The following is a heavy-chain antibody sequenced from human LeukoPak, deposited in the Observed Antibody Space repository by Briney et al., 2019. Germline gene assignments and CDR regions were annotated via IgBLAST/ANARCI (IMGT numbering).Heavy chain of an antibody. D-gene: IGHD2-15*01. J-gene: IGHJ4*02. V-gene: IGHV4-59*01. Sequence: PSETLSLTCTVSGSSISTYYWNWIRQPPGKGLEWIGYIYYSGSTNYNPSLKSRLTISVDTSNNQFSLKLSSVTAADTAVYYCASTSGYCSGGNCYSAFDYWGQGTLVTVSS. CDR1: GSSISTYY. CDR2: IYYSGST. CDR3: ASTSGYCSGGNCYSAFDY.